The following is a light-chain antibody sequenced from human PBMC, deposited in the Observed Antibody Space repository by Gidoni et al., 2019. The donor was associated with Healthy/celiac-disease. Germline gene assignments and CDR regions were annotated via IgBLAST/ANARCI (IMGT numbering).Light chain of an antibody. V-gene: IGKV1-5*01. CDR2: DAS. CDR1: QSISSR. CDR3: QRYNSYWT. J-gene: IGKJ1*01. Sequence: DIQMTPSPSTLSASVGDRVTITCRASQSISSRLAWYQQRPGKAPKLLLYDASSLESGVPSRVSGSGTGTEFTLTIRSLEADDFETYYCQRYNSYWTFGQGTKVEIK.